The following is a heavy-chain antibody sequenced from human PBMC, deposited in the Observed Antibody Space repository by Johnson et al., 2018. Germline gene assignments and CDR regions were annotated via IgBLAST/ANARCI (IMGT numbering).Heavy chain of an antibody. V-gene: IGHV3-30*03. J-gene: IGHJ1*01. CDR2: ISYDGSNK. D-gene: IGHD2-15*01. CDR1: GFTFSSYG. CDR3: ARAPVVVAATGPAEYFQH. Sequence: QVQLVESGGGVAQPGRSLRLSCAASGFTFSSYGMHWVRQAPGKGLEWVAVISYDGSNKYYVDSVKGRFTISRDNSKNTLYLQMNSLRAEDTAVYYCARAPVVVAATGPAEYFQHWGQGTLVIVSS.